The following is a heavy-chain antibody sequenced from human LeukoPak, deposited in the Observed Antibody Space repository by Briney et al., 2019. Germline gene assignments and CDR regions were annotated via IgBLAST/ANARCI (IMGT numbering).Heavy chain of an antibody. V-gene: IGHV4-34*01. CDR3: ARWGPGYYYYYMDV. Sequence: PSETLSLTCAVYGGSFSGYYWSWIRQPPGKGLEWIGEINHSGSTNYNPSLKSRVTIQVATSKNQFSLKLSSVTAADTAVYYCARWGPGYYYYYMDVWGKGTTVTVSS. CDR1: GGSFSGYY. CDR2: INHSGST. D-gene: IGHD2-21*02. J-gene: IGHJ6*03.